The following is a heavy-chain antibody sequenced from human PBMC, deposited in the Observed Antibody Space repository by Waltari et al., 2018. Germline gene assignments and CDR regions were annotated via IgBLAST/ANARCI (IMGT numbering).Heavy chain of an antibody. J-gene: IGHJ3*01. D-gene: IGHD3-3*01. CDR2: VTGSGSNT. V-gene: IGHV3-23*01. Sequence: EVQLLESGGGLVQPGGSLRLSCAASGFTFSYAMSWGRPTPGKGLAWVSAVTGSGSNTYYADSVKGRFTISRDNSKNTLYLLMNSLRAEDTAVYFCTMGLSSYFIFDVWGQGSMVTVSS. CDR1: GFTFSYA. CDR3: TMGLSSYFIFDV.